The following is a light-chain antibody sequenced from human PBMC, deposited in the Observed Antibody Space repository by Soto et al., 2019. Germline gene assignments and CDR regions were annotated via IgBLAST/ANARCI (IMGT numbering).Light chain of an antibody. V-gene: IGLV2-14*01. CDR1: SSDIGFYNY. CDR2: GVT. Sequence: QSALTQPASVSGSPGQSITISCTGTSSDIGFYNYVSWYQQSPGKAPKLLIYGVTNRPSGIYYRFSGYKSGSTASLTIYGLRDEDEADYYCSSYSTSFFYVFGTGTKVTV. J-gene: IGLJ1*01. CDR3: SSYSTSFFYV.